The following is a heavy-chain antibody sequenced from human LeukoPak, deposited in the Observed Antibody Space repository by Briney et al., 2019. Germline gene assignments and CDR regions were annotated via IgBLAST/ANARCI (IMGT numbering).Heavy chain of an antibody. V-gene: IGHV1-3*01. D-gene: IGHD4-23*01. CDR2: INVGKGNT. CDR3: ARTQGVYYGGNSGAFDI. J-gene: IGHJ3*02. Sequence: ASVTVSCKASGYTFTSYAIHWVRQAPGQRPEWMGWINVGKGNTKYSQKFQGRVTITRDTSASTAYMEVSSLRSEDTAVYHCARTQGVYYGGNSGAFDIRGQGTVVTVSS. CDR1: GYTFTSYA.